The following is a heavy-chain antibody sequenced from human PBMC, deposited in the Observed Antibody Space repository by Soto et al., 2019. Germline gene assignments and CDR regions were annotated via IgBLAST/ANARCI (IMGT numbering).Heavy chain of an antibody. D-gene: IGHD4-17*01. CDR2: IYYSGST. Sequence: PSETLSLTCTVSGGSISNYYWAWIRQPPGKGLEWIGYIYYSGSTNYNPSLKSRVTISVDTSKNQFSLKLSSVTAADTAVYYCARHTVTTPWGWFDPWGQGTLVTVSS. CDR1: GGSISNYY. V-gene: IGHV4-59*01. J-gene: IGHJ5*02. CDR3: ARHTVTTPWGWFDP.